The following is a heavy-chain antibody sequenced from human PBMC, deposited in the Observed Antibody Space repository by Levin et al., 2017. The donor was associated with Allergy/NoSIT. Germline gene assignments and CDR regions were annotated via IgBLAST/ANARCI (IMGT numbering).Heavy chain of an antibody. CDR3: AREKRDIVVVVAERYYGMDV. CDR1: GFTFSSYA. D-gene: IGHD2-15*01. J-gene: IGHJ6*02. V-gene: IGHV3-30-3*01. CDR2: ISYDGSNK. Sequence: GGSLRLSCAASGFTFSSYAMHWVRQAPGKGLEWVAVISYDGSNKYYADSVKGRFTISRDNSKNTLYLQMNSLRAEDTAVYYCAREKRDIVVVVAERYYGMDVWGQGTTVTVSS.